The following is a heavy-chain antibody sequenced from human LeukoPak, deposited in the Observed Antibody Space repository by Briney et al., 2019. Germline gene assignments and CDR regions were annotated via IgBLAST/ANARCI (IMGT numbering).Heavy chain of an antibody. CDR3: ARNFDSYNAFDI. D-gene: IGHD3-22*01. V-gene: IGHV4-31*03. Sequence: SETLSLTCTVSGGSISSGGYYWSWIRQHPGKGLEWIGYIYYTGNTYYNPSLKSRVTISADTSKNQFSLKLSSVTAADTAVYYCARNFDSYNAFDIWGQGTRVTASS. CDR2: IYYTGNT. CDR1: GGSISSGGYY. J-gene: IGHJ3*02.